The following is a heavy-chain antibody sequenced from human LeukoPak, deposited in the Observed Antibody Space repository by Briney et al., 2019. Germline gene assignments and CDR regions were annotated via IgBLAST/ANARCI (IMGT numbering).Heavy chain of an antibody. D-gene: IGHD3-3*01. Sequence: SETLSLTCTVSGGSISSYYWSWIRQPPGKGLEWIGYIYYSGSTNYNPSLKSRVTISVDTSKNQFSLKLSSVTAADTAVYYCARRTIFGAGGWFDPWGQGTLVTVSS. CDR3: ARRTIFGAGGWFDP. J-gene: IGHJ5*02. V-gene: IGHV4-59*01. CDR1: GGSISSYY. CDR2: IYYSGST.